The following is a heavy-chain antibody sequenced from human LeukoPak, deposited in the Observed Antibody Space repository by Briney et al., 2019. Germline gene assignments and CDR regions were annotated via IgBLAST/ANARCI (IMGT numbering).Heavy chain of an antibody. V-gene: IGHV1-69*05. CDR3: ARDGYNWFDP. CDR2: IIPIFGTA. CDR1: GGTFSSYA. D-gene: IGHD5-12*01. Sequence: ASVKVSCKASGGTFSSYAISWVRQAPGQGLEWMGGIIPIFGTANYAQKFQGRVTITTDESTSTAYMELSSPRSEDTAVYYCARDGYNWFDPWGQGTLVTVSS. J-gene: IGHJ5*02.